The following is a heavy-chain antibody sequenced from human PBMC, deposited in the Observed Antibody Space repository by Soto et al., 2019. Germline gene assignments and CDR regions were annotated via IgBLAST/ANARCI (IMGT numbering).Heavy chain of an antibody. CDR2: IYSSGST. CDR3: ARARPPFHSDESGYNGFDY. V-gene: IGHV4-30-4*08. J-gene: IGHJ4*02. D-gene: IGHD3-22*01. Sequence: QVQLQESGPGLVKPSQTLSLTCTVSGGSISSGDYSWSWIRQPPGKGLEWIGYIYSSGSTYYNPSLKSLVSRSADTSKIKFSLMLSSVTAADTAIYFCARARPPFHSDESGYNGFDYWGQGTLVTVSS. CDR1: GGSISSGDYS.